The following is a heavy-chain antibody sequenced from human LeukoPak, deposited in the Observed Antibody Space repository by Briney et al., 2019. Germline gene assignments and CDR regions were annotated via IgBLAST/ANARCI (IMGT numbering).Heavy chain of an antibody. J-gene: IGHJ4*02. CDR2: VGPKTGTT. V-gene: IGHV1-2*02. CDR3: ERVSGYGEPYFNL. Sequence: ASVKVSCKGSGYTFTDYYIHWVRQAPGQGLEWMGWVGPKTGTTNYAQSLQGRVTMTRDTSITTAYMETTRLTSDDTAVYYCERVSGYGEPYFNLWGQGTLLTVSS. CDR1: GYTFTDYY. D-gene: IGHD4-17*01.